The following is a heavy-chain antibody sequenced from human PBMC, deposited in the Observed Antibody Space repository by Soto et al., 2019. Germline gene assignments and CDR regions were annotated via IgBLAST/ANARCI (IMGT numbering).Heavy chain of an antibody. CDR2: ISYDGSNK. J-gene: IGHJ4*02. CDR3: AKDALSAGTLHFDY. Sequence: QVQLVESGGGVVQPGRSLRLSCAASGFTFSSYGMHWVRQAPGKGLEWVAVISYDGSNKYYADSVKGRVTISRDNSKNTLYLQMNSLRAEDTAVYYCAKDALSAGTLHFDYWGQGTLVTVSS. V-gene: IGHV3-30*18. D-gene: IGHD6-13*01. CDR1: GFTFSSYG.